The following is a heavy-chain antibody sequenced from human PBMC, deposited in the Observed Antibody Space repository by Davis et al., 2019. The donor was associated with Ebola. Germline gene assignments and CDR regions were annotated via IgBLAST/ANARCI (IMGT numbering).Heavy chain of an antibody. CDR1: GFTFSSYG. Sequence: PGGSLRLSCAASGFTFSSYGMHWVRQAPGKGLEWVAVIWYDGSNKYYADSVKGRFTISRDNAKNSMYLQMNSLRDEDTAGYYCAGGGPTAVAGTRDYFDYWGQGTLVTVSS. CDR2: IWYDGSNK. D-gene: IGHD6-19*01. J-gene: IGHJ4*02. V-gene: IGHV3-33*01. CDR3: AGGGPTAVAGTRDYFDY.